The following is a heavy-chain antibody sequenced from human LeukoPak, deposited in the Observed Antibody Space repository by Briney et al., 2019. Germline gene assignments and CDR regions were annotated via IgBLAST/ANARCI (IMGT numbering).Heavy chain of an antibody. CDR3: ATGGWLVENGY. Sequence: GGSLRLSCAASGFTFSSYAMSWGRQAPGEGLEWVSAICGSGGSTYYADSVKGRFTISRDNSKNTLYLQMNSLRAEDTAVYYCATGGWLVENGYWGQGTLVTVSS. D-gene: IGHD6-19*01. J-gene: IGHJ4*02. CDR2: ICGSGGST. V-gene: IGHV3-23*01. CDR1: GFTFSSYA.